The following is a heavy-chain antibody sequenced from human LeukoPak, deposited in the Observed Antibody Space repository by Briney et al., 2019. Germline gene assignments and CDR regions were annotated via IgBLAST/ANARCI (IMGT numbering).Heavy chain of an antibody. Sequence: GGSLRLSCAAAGFTFSSYAMSWVRQAPGKGLEWVSGISGSGGSTFYADSVKGRFTISRDNSKNALYLQMNSLRAEDTAVYYCAKDFRSSGSYFDYWGQGTLVTVSS. V-gene: IGHV3-23*01. CDR2: ISGSGGST. CDR1: GFTFSSYA. CDR3: AKDFRSSGSYFDY. D-gene: IGHD6-13*01. J-gene: IGHJ4*02.